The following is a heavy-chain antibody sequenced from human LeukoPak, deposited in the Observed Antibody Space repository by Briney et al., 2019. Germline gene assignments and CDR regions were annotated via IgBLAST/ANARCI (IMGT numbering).Heavy chain of an antibody. CDR1: GFTVSSKC. CDR2: IYTGETT. CDR3: AKVGAVAAVEN. J-gene: IGHJ4*02. V-gene: IGHV3-66*01. D-gene: IGHD6-19*01. Sequence: GSLRLSCTASGFTVSSKCMSWVRQAPGKGLEWVSVIYTGETTYYADSVKGRFTISRDNSKNTLYLQMDGLRVEDTAVYYCAKVGAVAAVENWGQGTLVAVSS.